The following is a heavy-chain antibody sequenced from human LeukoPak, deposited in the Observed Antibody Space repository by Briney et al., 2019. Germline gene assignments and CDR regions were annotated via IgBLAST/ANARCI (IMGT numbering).Heavy chain of an antibody. V-gene: IGHV3-48*04. CDR1: GFTFSSYW. J-gene: IGHJ4*02. CDR2: ISNSGTTI. CDR3: ARRRLGGTAEY. Sequence: PGGSLRLSCAASGFTFSSYWMSWVRQAPGKGLEWVSYISNSGTTIAYADSVKGRFTISRDNAKNSLYLQMNNLRAEDTAVYYCARRRLGGTAEYWGQGTLVTVSS. D-gene: IGHD1-26*01.